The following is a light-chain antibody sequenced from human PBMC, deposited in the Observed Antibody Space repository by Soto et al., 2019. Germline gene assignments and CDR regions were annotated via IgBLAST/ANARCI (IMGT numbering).Light chain of an antibody. J-gene: IGKJ3*01. CDR2: SAS. Sequence: DIEMTQSPPSLSASVRDRVTITCQASQDIDKYLNWYQQKPGKAPELLIYSASILETGVPSRFSGNGSGTDFTFTISTLQPEDVAAYYCQQYANLPLTFGPGTKVDIK. CDR1: QDIDKY. V-gene: IGKV1-33*01. CDR3: QQYANLPLT.